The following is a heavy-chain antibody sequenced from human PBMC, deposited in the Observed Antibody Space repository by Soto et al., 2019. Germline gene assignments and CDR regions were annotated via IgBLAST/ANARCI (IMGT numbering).Heavy chain of an antibody. D-gene: IGHD2-15*01. V-gene: IGHV3-23*01. J-gene: IGHJ5*02. CDR1: GFMFSGYD. CDR2: VSNSGTST. Sequence: EVQLLESGGGLAQPGESLTLSCAASGFMFSGYDMSWVRQAPGKGLEWVSAVSNSGTSTSYADSVKGRFTISRDNSKNTLYLQMSSLGAEDTALYYCVKDPAASGWFDPWGQGTLVIVSS. CDR3: VKDPAASGWFDP.